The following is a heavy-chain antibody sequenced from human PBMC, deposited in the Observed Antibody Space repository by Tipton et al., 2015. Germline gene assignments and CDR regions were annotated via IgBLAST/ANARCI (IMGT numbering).Heavy chain of an antibody. CDR1: GYNFAGYW. Sequence: QLVQSGAEVKKPGESLKISCKGSGYNFAGYWIGWVRQMPGKGLEWMGSIDAGDSQTRYSPSFAGHVTISADRSTTTAYLQWDSLKASDTAMYYCARPSVWGSYHYELDNWGQGTLVTVSP. D-gene: IGHD3-16*02. V-gene: IGHV5-51*01. CDR3: ARPSVWGSYHYELDN. J-gene: IGHJ4*02. CDR2: IDAGDSQT.